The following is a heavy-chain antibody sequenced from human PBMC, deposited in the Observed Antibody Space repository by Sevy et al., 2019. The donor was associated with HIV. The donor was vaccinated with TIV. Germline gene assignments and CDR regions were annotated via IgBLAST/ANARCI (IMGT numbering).Heavy chain of an antibody. CDR1: GFTFSRYW. D-gene: IGHD3-22*01. Sequence: GGSLRLSCAGSGFTFSRYWMSWVRQAPGKGLEWVANIKQDESEKHYVDSVKGRFTISRDNAKNLLYLQMNSLRAEDTVVYYCASLDNSGYYYGGDYWGPGTLVTVSS. J-gene: IGHJ4*02. CDR2: IKQDESEK. CDR3: ASLDNSGYYYGGDY. V-gene: IGHV3-7*01.